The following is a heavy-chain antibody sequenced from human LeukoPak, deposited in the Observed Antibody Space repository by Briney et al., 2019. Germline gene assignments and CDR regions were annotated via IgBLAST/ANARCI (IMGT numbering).Heavy chain of an antibody. V-gene: IGHV4-34*01. J-gene: IGHJ4*02. Sequence: PSETLSLTCVVYGGSFSGYYWSWIRQPPGKGLEWIGEISHSGSTNYNPSLKSRVTISVDTSKNQFSLKLSSVTAADTAVYYCARLIYDSSGYFTDYWGQGTLVTVSS. CDR3: ARLIYDSSGYFTDY. CDR2: ISHSGST. D-gene: IGHD3-22*01. CDR1: GGSFSGYY.